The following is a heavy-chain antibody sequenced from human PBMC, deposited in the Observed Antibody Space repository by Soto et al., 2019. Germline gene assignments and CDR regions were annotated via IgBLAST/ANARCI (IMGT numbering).Heavy chain of an antibody. CDR2: ISYDGSNK. CDR3: AKGRLLRGGGVFDY. Sequence: QVQLVESGGGVVQPGRSLRLSCAASGFTFSSYGMHWVRQAPGKGLEWVAVISYDGSNKYYADSVKGRFTISRDNSKNTMYVQMISLRAEDTAVYYCAKGRLLRGGGVFDYLGQGTLVTDSS. D-gene: IGHD2-15*01. CDR1: GFTFSSYG. V-gene: IGHV3-30*18. J-gene: IGHJ4*02.